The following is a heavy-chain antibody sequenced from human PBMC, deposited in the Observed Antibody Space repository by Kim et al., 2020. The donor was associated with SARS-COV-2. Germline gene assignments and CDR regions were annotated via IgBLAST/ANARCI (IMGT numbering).Heavy chain of an antibody. CDR3: AKAGPAGSSDGYDQ. V-gene: IGHV3-23*05. CDR1: GFSFRSYV. Sequence: GGSLRLSCTASGFSFRSYVMSWVRQVPGKGLECVSVIDASGGIPYYGTSVEGRFTISRDNSKSTLYLQMTSLRVEDTAVYYCAKAGPAGSSDGYDQWGQG. CDR2: IDASGGIP. D-gene: IGHD6-25*01. J-gene: IGHJ5*02.